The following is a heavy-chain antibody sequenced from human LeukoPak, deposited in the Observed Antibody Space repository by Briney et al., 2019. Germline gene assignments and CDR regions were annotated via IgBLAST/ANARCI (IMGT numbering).Heavy chain of an antibody. CDR2: IYYSGST. D-gene: IGHD6-6*01. V-gene: IGHV4-59*01. CDR1: ADSISSYY. Sequence: SGTLSLTCTVSADSISSYYWSWIRQPPGKELQWIGYIYYSGSTNYDPSLKSQATISVDTSKNQFSLKLNSVTAADTAVYYCARTGTSVAARVTFDTWGQGILVTVSS. CDR3: ARTGTSVAARVTFDT. J-gene: IGHJ5*02.